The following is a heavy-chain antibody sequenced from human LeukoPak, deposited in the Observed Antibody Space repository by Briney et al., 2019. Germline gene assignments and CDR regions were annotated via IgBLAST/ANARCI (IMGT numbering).Heavy chain of an antibody. Sequence: PSETLSLTCTVSGGSISSYYWSWIRQPPGKGPEWIGYIYYSGSTNYNPSLKSRVTISVDTSKNQFSLKLSSVTAADTAVYYCAGDSTVTSSDAFDIWGQGTMVTVSS. V-gene: IGHV4-59*12. D-gene: IGHD4-17*01. CDR1: GGSISSYY. CDR2: IYYSGST. J-gene: IGHJ3*02. CDR3: AGDSTVTSSDAFDI.